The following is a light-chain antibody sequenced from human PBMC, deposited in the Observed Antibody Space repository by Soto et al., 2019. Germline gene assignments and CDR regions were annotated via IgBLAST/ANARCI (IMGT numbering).Light chain of an antibody. CDR1: QGISSH. CDR3: QQVNSFPST. J-gene: IGKJ5*01. Sequence: SPSSLSASVGDGVTITCRASQGISSHLAWYQQKPGKAPKLLIYAASTLQTGVPSRFSGGGSGTDFTLTLSSLQPEDFATYYCQQVNSFPSTFGQGTRLEIK. V-gene: IGKV1-9*01. CDR2: AAS.